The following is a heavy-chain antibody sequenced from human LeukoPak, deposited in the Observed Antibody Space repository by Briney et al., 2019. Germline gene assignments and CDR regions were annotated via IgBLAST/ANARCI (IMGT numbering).Heavy chain of an antibody. J-gene: IGHJ6*03. Sequence: PSETLSLTCTVSGGSISGDYWSWIRQPAGKGLEWIGRINTRGNINYNPSLKSRVTMSLDTSKNQFSLNLRSVTAADTAVYYCARGWAYMDVWGKGTTVTVSS. CDR2: INTRGNI. CDR3: ARGWAYMDV. V-gene: IGHV4-4*07. CDR1: GGSISGDY. D-gene: IGHD1-26*01.